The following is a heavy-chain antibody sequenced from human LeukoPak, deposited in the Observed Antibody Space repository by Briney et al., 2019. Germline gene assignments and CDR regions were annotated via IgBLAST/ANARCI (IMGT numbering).Heavy chain of an antibody. D-gene: IGHD6-19*01. CDR2: IYYSGST. Sequence: NPSETLSLTCTVSGGSISSSSYYWGWIRQPPGKGLEWIGSIYYSGSTYYNPSLKSRVTISVDTSKNQFSLKLSSVTAADTAVYYCARVSGGGSGWYGYWGQGILVTVSS. V-gene: IGHV4-39*01. CDR3: ARVSGGGSGWYGY. CDR1: GGSISSSSYY. J-gene: IGHJ4*02.